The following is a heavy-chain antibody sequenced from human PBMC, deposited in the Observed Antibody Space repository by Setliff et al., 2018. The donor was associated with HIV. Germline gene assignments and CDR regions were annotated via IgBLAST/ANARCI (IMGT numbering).Heavy chain of an antibody. D-gene: IGHD2-2*01. CDR1: GGSFSRYY. J-gene: IGHJ6*03. CDR3: ARTRGYCSKTRCYMDV. Sequence: PSETLSLTCAVYGGSFSRYYWNWIRQSPGKGLEWIGEINHSGSTNYNPSLKSRVTISVDTSKNQFSLNLSSVTAADTAVYYCARTRGYCSKTRCYMDVWGQGTAVTVSS. V-gene: IGHV4-34*01. CDR2: INHSGST.